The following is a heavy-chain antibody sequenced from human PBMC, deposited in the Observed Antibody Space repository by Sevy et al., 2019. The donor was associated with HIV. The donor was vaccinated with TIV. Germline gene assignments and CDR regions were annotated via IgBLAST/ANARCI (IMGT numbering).Heavy chain of an antibody. CDR3: AREHGDYPTFDY. D-gene: IGHD4-17*01. V-gene: IGHV4-59*01. Sequence: SETLSLTCTVSGGSITIYYWSWIRQPPGKGLEWIGYIYYSGSTNYNPSLKSRVTISVDTSKNQFSLKLSSVTAAETAVYYCAREHGDYPTFDYWGQGTLVTVSS. CDR2: IYYSGST. CDR1: GGSITIYY. J-gene: IGHJ4*02.